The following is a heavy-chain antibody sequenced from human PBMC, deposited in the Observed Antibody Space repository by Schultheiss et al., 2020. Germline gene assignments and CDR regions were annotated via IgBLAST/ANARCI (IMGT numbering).Heavy chain of an antibody. CDR2: ISDSGGGT. CDR3: ARDSAGVDY. Sequence: GGSLRLSCTASGFTFSNYAMTWVRQAPGKGLEWVSTISDSGGGTFYSDSVKGRFTISRDNAKNSLYLQMSSLRAEDTAVYYCARDSAGVDYWGQGTLVTVSS. J-gene: IGHJ4*02. CDR1: GFTFSNYA. V-gene: IGHV3-21*06.